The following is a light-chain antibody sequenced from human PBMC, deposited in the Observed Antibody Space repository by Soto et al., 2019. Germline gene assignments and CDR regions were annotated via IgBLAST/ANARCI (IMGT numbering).Light chain of an antibody. CDR2: GAS. CDR3: QQYGSSPWT. V-gene: IGKV3-20*01. CDR1: QSVSSSY. Sequence: EIVMTQSPATLSVSPGERATLSCRASQSVSSSYLAWYQQKPGQAPRLLIYGASSRATGIPGRFSGSGSGTDFTLTISRLEPEDFAVYYCQQYGSSPWTFGQGTKVDIK. J-gene: IGKJ1*01.